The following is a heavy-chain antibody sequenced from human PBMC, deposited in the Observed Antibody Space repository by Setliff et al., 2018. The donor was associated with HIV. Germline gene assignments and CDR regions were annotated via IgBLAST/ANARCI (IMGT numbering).Heavy chain of an antibody. CDR2: VSSRGDT. CDR1: DSGTYY. Sequence: ETLSLTCTVSDSGTYYWSWIRQPAGKGLEWIGRVSSRGDTNYNPSLKSRVTMSVDTSKNQFSLNMNSVNAADTAVYYCARGYASGYDAYGYWGQGTLVTVSS. J-gene: IGHJ4*02. D-gene: IGHD5-12*01. V-gene: IGHV4-4*07. CDR3: ARGYASGYDAYGY.